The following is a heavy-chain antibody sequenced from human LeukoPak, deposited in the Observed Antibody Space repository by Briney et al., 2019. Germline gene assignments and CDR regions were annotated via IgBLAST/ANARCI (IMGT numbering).Heavy chain of an antibody. Sequence: PGRSLRLSCAASGFTFSSYAMHWVRQAPGKGLEWVAVISYDGRNEYYADSVKGRFTISRDISKNTLYLQMNSLRPEDTAVYYCARGGDSWSVYSYGMDVWGQGTTVTVSS. CDR2: ISYDGRNE. CDR1: GFTFSSYA. D-gene: IGHD3-3*01. CDR3: ARGGDSWSVYSYGMDV. J-gene: IGHJ6*02. V-gene: IGHV3-30-3*01.